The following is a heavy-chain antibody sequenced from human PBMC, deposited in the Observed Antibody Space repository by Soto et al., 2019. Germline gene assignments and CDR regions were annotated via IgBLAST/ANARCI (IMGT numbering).Heavy chain of an antibody. CDR3: ARYAAEVTTFFDQ. CDR1: GFIFNDYY. D-gene: IGHD4-17*01. J-gene: IGHJ4*02. Sequence: GGSLRLSCAASGFIFNDYYMSWIRQAPGKGLEWLSNISGSSGSKKYADAGKGRFTISRDNAKKSLYLEMHSLRAEDTAMYYCARYAAEVTTFFDQWGQGALVTVSS. V-gene: IGHV3-11*06. CDR2: ISGSSGSK.